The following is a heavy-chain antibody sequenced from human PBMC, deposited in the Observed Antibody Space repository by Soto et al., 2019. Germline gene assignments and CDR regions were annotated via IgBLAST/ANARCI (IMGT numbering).Heavy chain of an antibody. V-gene: IGHV4-59*01. J-gene: IGHJ5*02. CDR1: GGSISSYY. CDR3: ARGLYEDYDILTGYGVDP. D-gene: IGHD3-9*01. CDR2: IYYSGST. Sequence: SETLSLTCTDSGGSISSYYWSWIRQPPGKGLEWIGYIYYSGSTNYNPSLKSRVTISVDTSKNQFSLKLSSVTAADTAVYYCARGLYEDYDILTGYGVDPWGQGTLVTVSS.